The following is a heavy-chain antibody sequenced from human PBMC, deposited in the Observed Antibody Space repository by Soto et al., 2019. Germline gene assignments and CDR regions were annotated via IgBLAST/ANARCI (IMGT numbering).Heavy chain of an antibody. CDR2: INPNSGCT. V-gene: IGHV1-2*02. D-gene: IGHD6-6*01. CDR3: ARDGAARYYFDY. J-gene: IGHJ4*02. Sequence: ASVKVSCKSSGYTFTVYYMHWVRQAPGQGLEWMGWINPNSGCTNYAQKFQGRVTMTRDTSTSTVYMELSSLRAEDTAVYYCARDGAARYYFDYWGQGTLVTVSS. CDR1: GYTFTVYY.